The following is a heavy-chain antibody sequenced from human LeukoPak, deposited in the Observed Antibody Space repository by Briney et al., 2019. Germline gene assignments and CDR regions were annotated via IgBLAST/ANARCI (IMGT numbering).Heavy chain of an antibody. CDR1: GDSVSSNSAA. CDR3: ARDPRTPAFDF. Sequence: SQTPSLTCAISGDSVSSNSAAWSWIRQSPSRGLEWLGTTYYRPKWYNDYAVSVKSRITINPDTSKNQFSLQLNSVTPEDTAVYYCARDPRTPAFDFWGQGTLVTVSS. V-gene: IGHV6-1*01. CDR2: TYYRPKWYN. D-gene: IGHD1-14*01. J-gene: IGHJ4*02.